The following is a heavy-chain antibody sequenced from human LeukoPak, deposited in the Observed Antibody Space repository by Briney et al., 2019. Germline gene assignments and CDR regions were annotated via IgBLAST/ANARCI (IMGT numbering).Heavy chain of an antibody. CDR2: ISSSGSTI. CDR3: ATRVAI. V-gene: IGHV3-11*04. J-gene: IGHJ4*02. Sequence: LSLTCAVYGGSFSGYYWSWIRKPPGKGLEWVSYISSSGSTIYYADSVKGRFTISRDNAKNSLYLQMNSLRAEDTAVYYCATRVAIGGQGTLVTVSS. CDR1: GGSFSGYY. D-gene: IGHD5-12*01.